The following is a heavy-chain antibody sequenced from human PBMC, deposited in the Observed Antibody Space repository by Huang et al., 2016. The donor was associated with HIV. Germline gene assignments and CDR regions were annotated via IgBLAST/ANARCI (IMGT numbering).Heavy chain of an antibody. V-gene: IGHV1-69*01. Sequence: QVQLVQSGAEVKKPGASVKVSCKASGGPFSTYAISWVRQAPGQGLEWMGGIIPMFGTANDAQKSQGTVTITADEFTSTAYMELSSLRSEDTALYYCARGRTRSSLYDSYYGLDVWGQGTTVTVSS. D-gene: IGHD6-6*01. J-gene: IGHJ6*02. CDR1: GGPFSTYA. CDR3: ARGRTRSSLYDSYYGLDV. CDR2: IIPMFGTA.